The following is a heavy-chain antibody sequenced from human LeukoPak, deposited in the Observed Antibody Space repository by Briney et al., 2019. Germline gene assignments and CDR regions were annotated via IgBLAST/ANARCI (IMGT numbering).Heavy chain of an antibody. V-gene: IGHV3-48*03. Sequence: PGGSLRLSCAASGFNFNNSWMTWVRQAPGKGLEWVSYISSSGSTIYYADSVKGRFTISRDNAKNSLYLQMNSLRAEDTAVYYCAGSGTGYYDSSGYSDYWGQGTLVTVSS. CDR2: ISSSGSTI. CDR3: AGSGTGYYDSSGYSDY. D-gene: IGHD3-22*01. CDR1: GFNFNNSW. J-gene: IGHJ4*02.